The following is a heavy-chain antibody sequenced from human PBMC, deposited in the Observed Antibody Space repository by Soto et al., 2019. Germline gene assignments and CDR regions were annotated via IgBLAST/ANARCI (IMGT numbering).Heavy chain of an antibody. V-gene: IGHV1-69*13. CDR2: IITIFNTA. CDR1: GGTFSSDA. CDR3: ARSRCTNGVCYSLSPGLDV. Sequence: ASVKVSCKASGGTFSSDAISWVRQAPGHGLEWMGGIITIFNTANYAQMFHGRVTITADESTSTAYMELSSLRSEDTAVYYCARSRCTNGVCYSLSPGLDVWGQGTTVTVSS. J-gene: IGHJ6*02. D-gene: IGHD2-8*01.